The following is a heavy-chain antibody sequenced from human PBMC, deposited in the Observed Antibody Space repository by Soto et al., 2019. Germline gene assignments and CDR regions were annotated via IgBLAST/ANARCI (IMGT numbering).Heavy chain of an antibody. V-gene: IGHV4-59*08. J-gene: IGHJ6*03. CDR3: ARHGYYYYYMDV. Sequence: SETLSLTCTVSGGSISSYYWSWIRQPPGKGLEWIGYIYYSGSTNYNPSLKSRVTISVDTSKNQFSLKLGSVTAADTAVYYCARHGYYYYYMDVWGKGTTVTVSS. CDR1: GGSISSYY. CDR2: IYYSGST.